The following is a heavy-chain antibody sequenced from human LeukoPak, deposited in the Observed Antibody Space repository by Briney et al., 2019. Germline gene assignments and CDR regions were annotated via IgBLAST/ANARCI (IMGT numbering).Heavy chain of an antibody. J-gene: IGHJ5*02. V-gene: IGHV3-48*01. CDR3: ASLRGHYSRWFDP. CDR1: GFTFSSYS. CDR2: ISSSSSTI. D-gene: IGHD3-10*01. Sequence: GGSLRLSCAASGFTFSSYSMSWVRQAPGKGLEWVSYISSSSSTIYYADSVKGRFTISRDNSKNTLYLQMNSLRAEDTAVYYCASLRGHYSRWFDPWGQGTLVTVSS.